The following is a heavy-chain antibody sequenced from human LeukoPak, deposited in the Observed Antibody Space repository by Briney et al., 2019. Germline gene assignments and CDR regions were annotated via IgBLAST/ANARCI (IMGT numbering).Heavy chain of an antibody. CDR2: ISSSGSYI. D-gene: IGHD5-24*01. CDR3: ARKDGSDGAFDV. CDR1: GFTFSTYS. J-gene: IGHJ3*01. V-gene: IGHV3-21*01. Sequence: GGSLRLSCAASGFTFSTYSMTWVRQAPGKGLEWVSSISSSGSYIYYADSVKGRFTISRDNAKNSLDLRMDSLGADDTAVYYCARKDGSDGAFDVWGQGTMVTVSS.